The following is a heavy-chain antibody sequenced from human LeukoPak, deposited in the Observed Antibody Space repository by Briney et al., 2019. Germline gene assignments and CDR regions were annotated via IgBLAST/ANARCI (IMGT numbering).Heavy chain of an antibody. CDR1: GGSISGHY. CDR2: IHYTGKP. Sequence: SETLSLTCSVSGGSISGHYWTWSRQPPGKGVEWIGQIHYTGKPDYNPSLTSRITISVHTSKNQVSLQVSSVTAADSAIYYCARFGVDYDMDVWGHGTTVTVFS. J-gene: IGHJ6*02. CDR3: ARFGVDYDMDV. V-gene: IGHV4-59*11. D-gene: IGHD3-16*01.